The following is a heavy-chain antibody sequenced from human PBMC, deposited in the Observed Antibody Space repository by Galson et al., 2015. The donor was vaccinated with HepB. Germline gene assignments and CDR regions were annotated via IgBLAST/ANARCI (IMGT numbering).Heavy chain of an antibody. Sequence: SLRLSCAASGFVFSTYNMNWVRQAPGKGLEWVSYISSSGSTIYYADSVKGRFSTSRDNAKRSLYLQMKSLRAEDTAVYYCVGDSGQYLFDYWGQGTLVTVSS. J-gene: IGHJ4*02. D-gene: IGHD2/OR15-2a*01. CDR3: VGDSGQYLFDY. V-gene: IGHV3-48*01. CDR2: ISSSGSTI. CDR1: GFVFSTYN.